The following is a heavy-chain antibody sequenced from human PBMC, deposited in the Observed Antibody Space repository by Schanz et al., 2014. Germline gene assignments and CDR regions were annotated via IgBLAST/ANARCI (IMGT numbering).Heavy chain of an antibody. CDR3: ARENLNWEAFDI. D-gene: IGHD7-27*01. CDR1: GFSISFHW. Sequence: DVQLVESGGGLIQPGGSLRLSCAASGFSISFHWMHWVRQAPGKGLVWVSRTSNDGSFTTFADSVKGRFTISRDNAKNTLYLQMNSLRAEDTAVYYCARENLNWEAFDIWGQGTVVTVSS. CDR2: TSNDGSFT. J-gene: IGHJ3*02. V-gene: IGHV3-74*01.